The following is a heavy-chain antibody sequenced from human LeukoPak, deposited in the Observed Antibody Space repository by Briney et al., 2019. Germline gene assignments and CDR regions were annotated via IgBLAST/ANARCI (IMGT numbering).Heavy chain of an antibody. CDR2: INPNSGGT. D-gene: IGHD2-2*01. CDR3: ARDPLGYCSSTSCSLDYYGMDV. V-gene: IGHV1-2*04. CDR1: GYTFTGYY. J-gene: IGHJ6*02. Sequence: ASVKASCKASGYTFTGYYMHWVRQAPGQGLEWMGWINPNSGGTNYAQKFQGWVTMTRDTSISTAYMELSRLRSDDTAVYYCARDPLGYCSSTSCSLDYYGMDVWGQGTTVTVSS.